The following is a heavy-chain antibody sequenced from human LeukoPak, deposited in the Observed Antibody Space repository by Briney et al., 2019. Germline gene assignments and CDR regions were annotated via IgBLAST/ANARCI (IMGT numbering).Heavy chain of an antibody. CDR3: ARAKRNGFDI. CDR2: ISRSSSTI. D-gene: IGHD2-8*01. J-gene: IGHJ3*02. V-gene: IGHV3-48*01. CDR1: GFTFSSYA. Sequence: GGSLRLSCAASGFTFSSYAMSWVRQAPGKGLEWVSYISRSSSTIYYTDSVKGRFTISRDNGKNSLYLQMNSLRVEDTAVYYCARAKRNGFDIWGQGTMVTVSS.